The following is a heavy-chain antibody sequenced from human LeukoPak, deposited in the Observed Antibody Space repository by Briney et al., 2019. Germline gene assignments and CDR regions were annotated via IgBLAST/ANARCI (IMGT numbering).Heavy chain of an antibody. Sequence: PSKTLSLTCTVSGGSISSSSYYWGWIRQPPGKGLEWIGSIYYSGSTYYNPSLKSRVTISVDTSKNQFSLKLSSVTAADTAVYYCASSYCSSTSCYYFDNWFDPWGQGTLVTVSS. D-gene: IGHD2-2*01. CDR1: GGSISSSSYY. CDR3: ASSYCSSTSCYYFDNWFDP. J-gene: IGHJ5*02. CDR2: IYYSGST. V-gene: IGHV4-39*01.